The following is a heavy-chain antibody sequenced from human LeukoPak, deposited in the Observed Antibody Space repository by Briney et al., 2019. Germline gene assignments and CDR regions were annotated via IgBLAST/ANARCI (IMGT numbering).Heavy chain of an antibody. D-gene: IGHD3-16*01. CDR3: AREDVDQGDY. CDR2: ISYDGSNK. V-gene: IGHV3-30-3*01. J-gene: IGHJ4*02. Sequence: GRSLRLSCAASGFTFSSYAMHWVRQAPGKGLEWVAVISYDGSNKYYADSVKGRFTISRDNAKNSLYLQMNSLRAEDTAVYYCAREDVDQGDYWGQGTLVTVSS. CDR1: GFTFSSYA.